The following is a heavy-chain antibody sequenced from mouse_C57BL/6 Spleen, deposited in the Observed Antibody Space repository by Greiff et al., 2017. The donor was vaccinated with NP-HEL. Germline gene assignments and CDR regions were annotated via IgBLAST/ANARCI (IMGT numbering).Heavy chain of an antibody. CDR2: ISSGGSYT. Sequence: EVKLMESGGDLVKPGGSLKLSCAASGFTFSSYGMSWVRQTPDKRLEWVATISSGGSYTYYPDSVKGRFTISRDNAKNTLYLQMSSLKSEDTAMYYCARDGSSSWYFDVWGTGTTVTVSS. V-gene: IGHV5-6*01. J-gene: IGHJ1*03. CDR1: GFTFSSYG. D-gene: IGHD1-1*01. CDR3: ARDGSSSWYFDV.